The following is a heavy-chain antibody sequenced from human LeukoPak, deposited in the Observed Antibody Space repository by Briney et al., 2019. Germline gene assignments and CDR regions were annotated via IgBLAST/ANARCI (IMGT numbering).Heavy chain of an antibody. CDR1: GGTFSSYA. J-gene: IGHJ6*03. V-gene: IGHV1-69*05. CDR3: ATALDLWFGELFYMDV. D-gene: IGHD3-10*01. CDR2: IIPIFGTA. Sequence: SVKVSCKASGGTFSSYAISWVRQAPGQGLEWMGRIIPIFGTANYAQKFQGRVTITTDESTNTAYMELSSLRSEDTAVYYCATALDLWFGELFYMDVWGKGTTVTVSS.